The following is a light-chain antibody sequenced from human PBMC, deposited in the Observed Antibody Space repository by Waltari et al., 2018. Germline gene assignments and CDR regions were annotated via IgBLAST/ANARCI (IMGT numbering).Light chain of an antibody. CDR3: QQYDNLSLT. V-gene: IGKV1-33*01. CDR2: DAS. J-gene: IGKJ4*01. Sequence: DIQMTQSPSSLSASVGDRVTITCQASQDINNYLNWYQQKPGKAPKLLLYDASNLETGVPSRFSGSGSGTDFTFTISSLQPEDIATYYCQQYDNLSLTFGGGTKVEIK. CDR1: QDINNY.